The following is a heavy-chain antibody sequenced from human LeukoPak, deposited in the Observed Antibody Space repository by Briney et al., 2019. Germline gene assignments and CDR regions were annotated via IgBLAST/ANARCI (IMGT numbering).Heavy chain of an antibody. CDR3: ARELFGSGSRPDY. D-gene: IGHD3-10*01. J-gene: IGHJ4*02. CDR1: GFTFSSYA. Sequence: GGSLRLSCTAPGFTFSSYAIHWIRQAPGKGLEWVALVWHDGSNRYYADSVKGRFTISRDNSKNTVYLQMNSLRAEDTAVYYCARELFGSGSRPDYWGQGTLVTVSS. V-gene: IGHV3-33*01. CDR2: VWHDGSNR.